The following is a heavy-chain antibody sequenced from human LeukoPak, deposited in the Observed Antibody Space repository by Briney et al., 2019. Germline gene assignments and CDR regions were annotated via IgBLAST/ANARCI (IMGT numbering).Heavy chain of an antibody. CDR1: GFTFSSYA. J-gene: IGHJ4*02. CDR2: ISSNGGST. D-gene: IGHD3-10*01. V-gene: IGHV3-64*01. CDR3: ARGGLLWFGELSGY. Sequence: PGGSLRLSCAASGFTFSSYATHWVRQAPGKGLEYVSVISSNGGSTYYANSVKGRLTISRDNSKNTLYLQMGSLRAEDMAVYYCARGGLLWFGELSGYWGQGTLVTVSS.